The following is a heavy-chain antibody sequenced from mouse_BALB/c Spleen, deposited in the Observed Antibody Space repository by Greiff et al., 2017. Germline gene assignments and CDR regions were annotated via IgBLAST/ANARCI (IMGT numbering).Heavy chain of an antibody. D-gene: IGHD2-1*01. CDR3: ARGDYGNSWYFDV. V-gene: IGHV1-82*01. CDR2: IYPGDGDT. J-gene: IGHJ1*01. CDR1: GYAFSSSW. Sequence: VQLQQSGPELVKPGASVKISCKASGYAFSSSWMNWVKQRPGQGLEWIGRIYPGDGDTNYNGKFKGKATLTADKSSSTAYMQLSSLTSVDSAVYFCARGDYGNSWYFDVWGAGTTVTVSS.